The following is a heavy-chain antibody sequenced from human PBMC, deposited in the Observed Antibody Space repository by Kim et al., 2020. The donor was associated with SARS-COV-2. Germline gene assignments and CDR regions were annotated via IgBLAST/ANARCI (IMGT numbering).Heavy chain of an antibody. Sequence: GGSLRLSCAASGFTFSSYSMNWVRQAPGKGLEWVSSISSSSSSIYYADSVKGRFTISRDNAKNSLYLQMNSLRAEDTAVYYCARPNSPSTGWYPDAFDIWRQAAIVSVRS. CDR2: ISSSSSSI. CDR1: GFTFSSYS. J-gene: IGHJ3*02. D-gene: IGHD6-19*01. V-gene: IGHV3-21*01. CDR3: ARPNSPSTGWYPDAFDI.